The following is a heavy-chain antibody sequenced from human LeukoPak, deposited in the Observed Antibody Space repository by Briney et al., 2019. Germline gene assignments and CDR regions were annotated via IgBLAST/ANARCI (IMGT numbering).Heavy chain of an antibody. CDR1: GYTFTSYG. V-gene: IGHV1-18*01. Sequence: ASVKVSCKASGYTFTSYGISWVRQAPGQGLEWMGWISAYNGNTNYAQKLQGRVTMTRDTSTSTVYMELSSLRSEDTAVYYCARVPLVGATDYFDYWGQGTLVTVSS. D-gene: IGHD1-26*01. CDR2: ISAYNGNT. CDR3: ARVPLVGATDYFDY. J-gene: IGHJ4*02.